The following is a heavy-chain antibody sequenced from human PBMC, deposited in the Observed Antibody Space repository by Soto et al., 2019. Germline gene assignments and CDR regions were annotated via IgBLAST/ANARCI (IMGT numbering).Heavy chain of an antibody. D-gene: IGHD6-19*01. J-gene: IGHJ4*02. CDR2: VSHDGRNT. CDR1: GFTFSDYA. Sequence: PGGSLRLCCAASGFTFSDYATHGVRQAPGKGLEWVAVVSHDGRNTHYADSVKGRFTISRDSSKNTVSLEMTSLRAEDTAVYYCAKGGRQWLVTSDFNCWGQGALVTVSS. CDR3: AKGGRQWLVTSDFNC. V-gene: IGHV3-30*18.